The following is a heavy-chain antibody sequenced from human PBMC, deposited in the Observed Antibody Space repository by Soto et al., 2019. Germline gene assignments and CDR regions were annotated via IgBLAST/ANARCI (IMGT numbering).Heavy chain of an antibody. CDR3: AKDRWESFASGGWFDP. J-gene: IGHJ5*02. D-gene: IGHD3-16*01. Sequence: PGGAVRLSCAASGFTFSSYAMSWVRQAPGKGLEWVSVISGGAGSTDYADSVKGRFTISRDNSKNTLYLQMNSLRAEDTAVYFCAKDRWESFASGGWFDPWGQGTLVTVSS. CDR2: ISGGAGST. V-gene: IGHV3-23*01. CDR1: GFTFSSYA.